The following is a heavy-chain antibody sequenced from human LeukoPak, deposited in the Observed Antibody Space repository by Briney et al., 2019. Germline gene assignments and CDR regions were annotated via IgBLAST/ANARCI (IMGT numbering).Heavy chain of an antibody. D-gene: IGHD3-10*01. CDR3: ARDPFGSGYFDY. CDR1: GFTISSYA. Sequence: GRSLRLSCAASGFTISSYAMHWVRQAPGKGLEWVAVISYDGSNKYYADSVRGRFTISRDNSKNTLHLQMNSLRAEDTAVYYCARDPFGSGYFDYWGQGTLVTISS. CDR2: ISYDGSNK. J-gene: IGHJ4*02. V-gene: IGHV3-30-3*01.